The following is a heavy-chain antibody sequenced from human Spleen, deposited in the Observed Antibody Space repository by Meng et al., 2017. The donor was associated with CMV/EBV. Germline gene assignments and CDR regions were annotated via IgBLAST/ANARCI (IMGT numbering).Heavy chain of an antibody. CDR1: GFTFDDYA. Sequence: GGSLRLSCAASGFTFDDYAMHWVRQAPGKGLEWVSSISSSSSYIYYADSVKGRFTISRDNAKNSLYLQMNSLRAEDTAVYYCACKGYIYGDDAFDIWGQGTMVTVSS. CDR2: ISSSSSYI. J-gene: IGHJ3*02. V-gene: IGHV3-21*01. D-gene: IGHD5-18*01. CDR3: ACKGYIYGDDAFDI.